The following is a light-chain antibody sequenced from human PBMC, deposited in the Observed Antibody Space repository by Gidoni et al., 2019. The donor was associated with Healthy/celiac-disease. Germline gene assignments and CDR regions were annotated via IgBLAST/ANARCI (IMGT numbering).Light chain of an antibody. J-gene: IGKJ4*01. CDR1: QDISNH. V-gene: IGKV1-33*01. CDR2: DAS. Sequence: HMTQSPSSLSASLGDRDPITCQASQDISNHLNWYQQKPGKAPKLLIYDASKWETGVPSRFSGSGSGTDFTFTISSLQPEDIATYYCQQYDNLLLTFGGGTKVEIK. CDR3: QQYDNLLLT.